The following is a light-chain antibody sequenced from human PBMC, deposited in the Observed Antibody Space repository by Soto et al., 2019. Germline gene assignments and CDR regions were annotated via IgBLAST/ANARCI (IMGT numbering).Light chain of an antibody. CDR1: SSNIGNNF. Sequence: QSVLTQPPSVSAAPGQKVTISCSGSSSNIGNNFVSWYQQVAGTAPKLLIYDNNKRPSGIPDRISGSKSGTSATLGITGLQTGDEADYYCATWDSSLTAVVFGGGTKLTVL. J-gene: IGLJ2*01. CDR2: DNN. CDR3: ATWDSSLTAVV. V-gene: IGLV1-51*01.